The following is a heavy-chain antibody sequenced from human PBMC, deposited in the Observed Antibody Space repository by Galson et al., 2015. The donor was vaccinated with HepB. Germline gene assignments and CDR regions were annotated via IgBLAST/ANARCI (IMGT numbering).Heavy chain of an antibody. CDR2: IYYTGTT. D-gene: IGHD2-15*01. CDR3: ARHVGESGSYGMDV. Sequence: ETLSLTCAVFGGSSSSNTYYWSWIRQPPGRGLAWIGSIYYTGTTYSNPSLKSRVTISLDTSKNHFALKLRSVTAADTAVYYCARHVGESGSYGMDVWGQGTTVSVSS. V-gene: IGHV4-39*01. J-gene: IGHJ6*02. CDR1: GGSSSSNTYY.